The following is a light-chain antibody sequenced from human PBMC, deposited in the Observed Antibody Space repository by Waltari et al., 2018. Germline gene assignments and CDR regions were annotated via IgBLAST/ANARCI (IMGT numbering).Light chain of an antibody. CDR2: GIS. CDR3: QQYGSSPLFT. V-gene: IGKV3-20*01. CDR1: QSITNNY. Sequence: DIVLTQSPGTLSLSPGERATLSCAASQSITNNYLAWYQQKPGQAPRLLIYGISIRATGILDRFSGSRSGTDFTLTIDRLEPEDFAVYYCQQYGSSPLFTFGPGTTVDVK. J-gene: IGKJ3*01.